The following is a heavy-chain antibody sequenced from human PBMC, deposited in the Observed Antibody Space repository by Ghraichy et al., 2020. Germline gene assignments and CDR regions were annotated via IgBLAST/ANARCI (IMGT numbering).Heavy chain of an antibody. J-gene: IGHJ4*02. CDR3: ASSAGWGGSGYSDQYYFDY. CDR1: GFTFSSYG. CDR2: IWYDGSNK. D-gene: IGHD3-22*01. Sequence: GGSLRLSCAASGFTFSSYGMHWVRQAPGKGLEWVAVIWYDGSNKYYADSVKGRFTISRDNSKNTLYLQMNSLRAEDTAVYYCASSAGWGGSGYSDQYYFDYWGQGTLVTVSS. V-gene: IGHV3-33*01.